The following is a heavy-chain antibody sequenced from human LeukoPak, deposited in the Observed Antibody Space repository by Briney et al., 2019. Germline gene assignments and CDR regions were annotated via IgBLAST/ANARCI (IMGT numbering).Heavy chain of an antibody. D-gene: IGHD2-2*01. V-gene: IGHV3-30*04. Sequence: GRSLRLSCAASGFTFSSYAMHWVRQAPGKGLEWVAVISYDGSNKYYADSVKGRFTISRDNAKNSLYLQMNSLRAEDTAVYYCARGLRGASDYYYGMDVWGQGTTVTVSS. CDR1: GFTFSSYA. J-gene: IGHJ6*02. CDR3: ARGLRGASDYYYGMDV. CDR2: ISYDGSNK.